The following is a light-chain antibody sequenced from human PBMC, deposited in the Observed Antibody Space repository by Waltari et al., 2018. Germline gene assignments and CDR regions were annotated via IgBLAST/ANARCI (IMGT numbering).Light chain of an antibody. CDR2: DAS. Sequence: DIQMTQSPSSLSASVGDRVTITCQASRDINNYLNCYQQKPGKAPKLLIYDASTLETGVPSRFSGSGSGTDFVFTISRLQPEDIATYYCQHYDGVPPWTFGQGTRVDFK. CDR1: RDINNY. J-gene: IGKJ1*01. V-gene: IGKV1-33*01. CDR3: QHYDGVPPWT.